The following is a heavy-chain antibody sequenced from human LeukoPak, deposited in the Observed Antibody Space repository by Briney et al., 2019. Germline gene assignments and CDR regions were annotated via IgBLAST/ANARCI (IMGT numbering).Heavy chain of an antibody. V-gene: IGHV1-18*01. CDR1: GYTFTSYG. CDR3: ARVFTYYYGSGSYYLRNWFDP. J-gene: IGHJ5*02. Sequence: ASVKVSCKASGYTFTSYGISWVRLAPGQALEWMGWISAYNGNTNYAQKLKGRVTMTTDTSTSTAYVELRSLRSDNTAVYYCARVFTYYYGSGSYYLRNWFDPWGQGTLVTVSS. CDR2: ISAYNGNT. D-gene: IGHD3-10*01.